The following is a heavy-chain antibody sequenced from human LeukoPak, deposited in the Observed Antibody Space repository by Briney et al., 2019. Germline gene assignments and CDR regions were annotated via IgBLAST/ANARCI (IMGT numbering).Heavy chain of an antibody. CDR3: AKDSGYSSGWSPYYFDY. Sequence: PGGSLRLSCAASGFTFSSYAMSWVRQAPGKGLEWVSAISGSGGSTYYADSVKGRFTISRDNSKNTLYLQMNSLRAEDTAVYYCAKDSGYSSGWSPYYFDYWGQGTLVTASS. J-gene: IGHJ4*02. V-gene: IGHV3-23*01. CDR2: ISGSGGST. CDR1: GFTFSSYA. D-gene: IGHD6-19*01.